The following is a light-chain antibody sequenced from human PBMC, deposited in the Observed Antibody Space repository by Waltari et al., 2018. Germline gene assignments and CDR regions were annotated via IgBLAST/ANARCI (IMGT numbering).Light chain of an antibody. CDR1: QSVGTY. V-gene: IGKV3-11*01. CDR3: QQRTDWPPLT. J-gene: IGKJ4*01. CDR2: DAS. Sequence: EIVLTQSPAPLSLSPGERATPPCRASQSVGTYLAWYQQKPGQAPRLLISDASYRASGIPARFSGSGSGTDFTLTISSLEPEDFAIYYCQQRTDWPPLTFGGGTKVEIK.